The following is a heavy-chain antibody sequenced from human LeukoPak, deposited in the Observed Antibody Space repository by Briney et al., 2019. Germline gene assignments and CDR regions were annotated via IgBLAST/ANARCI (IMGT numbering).Heavy chain of an antibody. CDR3: AKDPGRVTATRAEYFQH. J-gene: IGHJ1*01. Sequence: GGSLRLSCAASGFTFDDYAMHWVRQAPGKGLEWVSGISWNSGSIGYADSVKGRFTISRDNAKNSLYLQMNSLRAEDTALYYCAKDPGRVTATRAEYFQHWGQGTPVTVSS. CDR2: ISWNSGSI. V-gene: IGHV3-9*01. D-gene: IGHD2-21*02. CDR1: GFTFDDYA.